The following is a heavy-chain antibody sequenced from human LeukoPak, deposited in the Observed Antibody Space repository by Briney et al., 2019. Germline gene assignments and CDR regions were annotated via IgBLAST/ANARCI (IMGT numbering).Heavy chain of an antibody. CDR3: ARFPRGGAFDI. CDR2: IYYSGST. Sequence: SETLSLTCTVSGGSITRYYWSWIRQSPGKGLEWIGYIYYSGSTNYNPSLKSRVTISVDTSKKEFSLNLTSVTAADTAVYYCARFPRGGAFDIWGQGTMVTVSS. D-gene: IGHD3-16*01. CDR1: GGSITRYY. V-gene: IGHV4-59*08. J-gene: IGHJ3*02.